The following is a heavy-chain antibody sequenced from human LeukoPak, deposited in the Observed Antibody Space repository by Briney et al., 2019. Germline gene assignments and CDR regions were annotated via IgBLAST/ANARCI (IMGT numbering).Heavy chain of an antibody. Sequence: PGGSLRLSCAASGFTFSSYGMHWVRQAPGKGLEWVAVIWYDGSNKYYADSVKGRFTISRDNSKNTLYLQMNSLRAEDTAVYYCARDNIAAAGYDYYYGMDVWGKGTTVTVSS. D-gene: IGHD6-13*01. V-gene: IGHV3-33*01. CDR2: IWYDGSNK. J-gene: IGHJ6*04. CDR3: ARDNIAAAGYDYYYGMDV. CDR1: GFTFSSYG.